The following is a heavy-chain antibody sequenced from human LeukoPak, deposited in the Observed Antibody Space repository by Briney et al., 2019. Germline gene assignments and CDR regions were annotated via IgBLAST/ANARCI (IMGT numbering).Heavy chain of an antibody. Sequence: GGSLRLSCAASGFTFSSYWMSWVRQAPGKGLEWVANIKPDGSQTYYVDSVKGRFTISRDNAKNSLYLQINSLRVEDMAVYFCARAGNRDGYNYADNWGQGTLVTVSS. CDR1: GFTFSSYW. CDR2: IKPDGSQT. D-gene: IGHD5-24*01. V-gene: IGHV3-7*01. J-gene: IGHJ4*02. CDR3: ARAGNRDGYNYADN.